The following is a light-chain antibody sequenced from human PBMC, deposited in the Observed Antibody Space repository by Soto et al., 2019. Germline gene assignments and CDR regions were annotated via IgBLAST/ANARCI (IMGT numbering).Light chain of an antibody. V-gene: IGLV1-47*01. CDR3: AAWDDSLSGPV. J-gene: IGLJ2*01. CDR2: RNN. Sequence: QSALTQPPSPSGTPGQRVTIPCSGSSSNIGTNYVYWYQQLPGTAPKLLIYRNNQRPSGVPDRFSGSKSGTSASLAISGLRSEDEADYYCAAWDDSLSGPVFGGGTQLTVL. CDR1: SSNIGTNY.